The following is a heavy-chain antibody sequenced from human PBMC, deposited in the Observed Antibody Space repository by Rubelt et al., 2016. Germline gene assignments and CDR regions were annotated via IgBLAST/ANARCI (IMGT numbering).Heavy chain of an antibody. CDR2: INHSGSP. J-gene: IGHJ4*02. D-gene: IGHD6-19*01. CDR1: GGSFSGYY. CDR3: ARVSGWYRAPGQDFDY. Sequence: QVQLQQWGAGLLKPSETLSLTCAVYGGSFSGYYWSWIRQPPGKGLEWIGEINHSGSPNYNPPLKSRVTRSVDTSKNQFSLKLSSVTAADTAVYYCARVSGWYRAPGQDFDYWGQGTLVTVSS. V-gene: IGHV4-34*01.